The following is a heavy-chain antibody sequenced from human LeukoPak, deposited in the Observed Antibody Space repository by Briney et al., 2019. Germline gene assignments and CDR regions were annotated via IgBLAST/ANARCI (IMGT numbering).Heavy chain of an antibody. CDR1: GYTLTELS. D-gene: IGHD5-18*01. V-gene: IGHV1-24*01. Sequence: ASVKVSCKVSGYTLTELSMHWVRQAPGKGLEWMGGFDPEDGETIYAQKFQGRVTMTEDTSTDTAYMELSSLRSEDTAVYYCASHRGYSYGYFYWGQGTLVTVSS. J-gene: IGHJ4*02. CDR3: ASHRGYSYGYFY. CDR2: FDPEDGET.